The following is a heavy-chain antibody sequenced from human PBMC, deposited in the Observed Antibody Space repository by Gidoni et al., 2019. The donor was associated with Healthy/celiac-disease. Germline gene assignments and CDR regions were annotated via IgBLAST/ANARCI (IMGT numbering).Heavy chain of an antibody. J-gene: IGHJ4*02. V-gene: IGHV4-38-2*02. Sequence: GLEWIGSIYHSGSTYYNPSLKSRVTISVDTSKNQFSLKMSSVTAADTAVYDCARDSYPGYGDYVHYFDYWGQGTLVTVSS. CDR3: ARDSYPGYGDYVHYFDY. D-gene: IGHD4-17*01. CDR2: IYHSGST.